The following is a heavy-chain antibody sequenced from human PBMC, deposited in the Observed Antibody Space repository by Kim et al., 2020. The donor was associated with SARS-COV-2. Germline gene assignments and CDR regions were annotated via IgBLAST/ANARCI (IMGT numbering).Heavy chain of an antibody. CDR3: ARENVDTAMVYYYYYMDV. CDR1: GGSISSGGYY. J-gene: IGHJ6*03. V-gene: IGHV4-31*03. CDR2: IYYSGST. D-gene: IGHD5-18*01. Sequence: SETLSLTCTVSGGSISSGGYYWSWIRQHPGKGLEWIGYIYYSGSTYYNPSLKSRVTISVDTSKNQFSLKLSSVTAADTAVYYCARENVDTAMVYYYYYMDVWGKGTTVTVSS.